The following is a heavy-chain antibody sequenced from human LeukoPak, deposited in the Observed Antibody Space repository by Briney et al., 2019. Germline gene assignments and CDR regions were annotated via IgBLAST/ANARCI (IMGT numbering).Heavy chain of an antibody. CDR1: GFTFSSYG. Sequence: GGSLRLSCAVSGFTFSSYGMHWVRQAPGKGLEWVTVISYDGSNKYYADSVKGRFTISRDNSKNTLYLQMNNLRAEDTAVYYCARDPDGWYYFDYWGQGTLVTVSS. D-gene: IGHD6-19*01. J-gene: IGHJ4*02. CDR3: ARDPDGWYYFDY. V-gene: IGHV3-30*03. CDR2: ISYDGSNK.